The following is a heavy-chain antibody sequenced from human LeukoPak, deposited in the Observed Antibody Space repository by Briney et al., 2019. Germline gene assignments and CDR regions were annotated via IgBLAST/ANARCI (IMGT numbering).Heavy chain of an antibody. Sequence: PGGSLRLSCAASGFTFSSYEMNWIRQPPGKGLEWMGNIYYGENTYYNPSLKSRVTISIDTSKNQFYLKLSSLTAADTAVYYCARRDDSSGYHKIFDYWGPGTLVTVSS. CDR3: ARRDDSSGYHKIFDY. D-gene: IGHD3-22*01. CDR1: GFTFSSYE. J-gene: IGHJ4*02. V-gene: IGHV4-59*04. CDR2: IYYGENT.